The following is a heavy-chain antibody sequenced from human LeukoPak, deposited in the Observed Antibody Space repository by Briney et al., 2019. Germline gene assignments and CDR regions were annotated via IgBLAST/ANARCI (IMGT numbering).Heavy chain of an antibody. V-gene: IGHV6-1*01. CDR2: TYYRSKWHS. CDR1: GDSVSSNSAA. D-gene: IGHD3-10*01. Sequence: SQTLSLTCVISGDSVSSNSAAWNWIRQSPSRGLEWLGRTYYRSKWHSYYAPSVKSRITINSDTSKNQFSLQLKSVTPEDTAVYYCARMVGLVSDFWGQGTLVTVSS. J-gene: IGHJ4*02. CDR3: ARMVGLVSDF.